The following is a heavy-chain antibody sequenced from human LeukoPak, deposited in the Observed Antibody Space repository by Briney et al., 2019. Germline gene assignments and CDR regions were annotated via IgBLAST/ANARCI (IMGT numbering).Heavy chain of an antibody. CDR2: IVGSGDST. J-gene: IGHJ4*02. V-gene: IGHV3-23*01. Sequence: PGGSLRLSCAASGFTFSSFAMSWVRQAPGKGLEWVSTIVGSGDSTYYADSAKGRFTISRDNSKNTLYLQMNSLRAEDTAVYYCANTYSSSWYPLFDSRGQGTLVTVSS. CDR3: ANTYSSSWYPLFDS. D-gene: IGHD6-13*01. CDR1: GFTFSSFA.